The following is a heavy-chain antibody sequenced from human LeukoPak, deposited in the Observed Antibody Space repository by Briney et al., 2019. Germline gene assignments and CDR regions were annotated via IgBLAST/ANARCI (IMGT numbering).Heavy chain of an antibody. Sequence: SETLSLTCAVYGGSFSGYYWSWIRQPPGKGLEWIGEINHSGSTNYNPSLKSRVTISVDTSKNQFSLKLSSVTAADTAVYYCASPRYYDSWYFDLWGRSTLVTVSS. CDR2: INHSGST. J-gene: IGHJ2*01. D-gene: IGHD3-3*01. V-gene: IGHV4-34*01. CDR3: ASPRYYDSWYFDL. CDR1: GGSFSGYY.